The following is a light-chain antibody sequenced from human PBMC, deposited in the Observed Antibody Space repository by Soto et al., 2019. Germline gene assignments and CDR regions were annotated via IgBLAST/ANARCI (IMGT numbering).Light chain of an antibody. V-gene: IGLV2-14*01. Sequence: QSALTQPASVSGSLGQSITISCTGTSSDVGAYNYVSWYQQHPDKAPKLLIFEVTNRPSGVSGRFSGSKSGITASLSISGLQPEHEADYYFTSYSSSSPVLFGGGTKLTVL. CDR3: TSYSSSSPVL. J-gene: IGLJ2*01. CDR2: EVT. CDR1: SSDVGAYNY.